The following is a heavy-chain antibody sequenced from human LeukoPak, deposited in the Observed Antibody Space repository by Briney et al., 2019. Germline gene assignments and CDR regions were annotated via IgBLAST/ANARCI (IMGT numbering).Heavy chain of an antibody. Sequence: PSETLSLTCTVSDYSISNDYYWGWIRQPPGQGLEWIGSLYHSGSTYYNPSLESRVTISLDTSKNHFSLKLSSVTAADTAVYYCAKDDAWGRYKHWGQGTLVTVSS. V-gene: IGHV4-38-2*02. CDR1: DYSISNDYY. CDR3: AKDDAWGRYKH. J-gene: IGHJ1*01. D-gene: IGHD3-16*01. CDR2: LYHSGST.